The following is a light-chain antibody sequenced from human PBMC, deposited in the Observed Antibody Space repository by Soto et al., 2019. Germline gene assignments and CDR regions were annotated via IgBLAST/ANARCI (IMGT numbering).Light chain of an antibody. CDR3: QQLNSYPLT. J-gene: IGKJ4*01. CDR2: GAY. CDR1: QGISSY. V-gene: IGKV1-9*01. Sequence: DIQLTQSPSFLSASVGDRVTITCRASQGISSYLAWYQQKPGKAPKLLIYGAYTLQSGVPSRFSGSKSGTEFTLTISSLQPEDLATYYCQQLNSYPLTFGGGTKVEIK.